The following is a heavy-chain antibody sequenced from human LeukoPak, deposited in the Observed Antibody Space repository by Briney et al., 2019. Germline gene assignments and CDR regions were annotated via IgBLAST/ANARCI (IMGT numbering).Heavy chain of an antibody. D-gene: IGHD6-13*01. Sequence: PSQTLSFTCTVSGGSISSGDYYWSWIRQPPGKGLEWIGYIYYSGSAYYNPSLKSRVTISVDTSKNQFSLKLSSWTAADTAVYYCARSVNIAAAGEAHAFDIWGQGTMVTVSS. V-gene: IGHV4-30-4*08. J-gene: IGHJ3*02. CDR1: GGSISSGDYY. CDR3: ARSVNIAAAGEAHAFDI. CDR2: IYYSGSA.